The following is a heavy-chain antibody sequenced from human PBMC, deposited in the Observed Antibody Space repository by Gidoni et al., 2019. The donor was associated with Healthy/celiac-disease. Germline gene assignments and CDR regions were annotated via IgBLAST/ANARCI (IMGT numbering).Heavy chain of an antibody. CDR2: ISYDGSNK. CDR3: ARERGYSYGYGSDY. J-gene: IGHJ4*02. Sequence: QVQLVESGGGVVQPGRSLRLSCAASGFTFSSYAMHWVRQAPGKGLEWVAVISYDGSNKYYADSVKGRFTISRDNSKNTLYLQMNSLRAEDTAVYYCARERGYSYGYGSDYWGQGTLVTVSS. V-gene: IGHV3-30-3*01. CDR1: GFTFSSYA. D-gene: IGHD5-18*01.